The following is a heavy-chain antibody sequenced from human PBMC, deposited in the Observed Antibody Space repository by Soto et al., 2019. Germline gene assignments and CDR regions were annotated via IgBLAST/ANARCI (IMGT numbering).Heavy chain of an antibody. J-gene: IGHJ6*03. D-gene: IGHD5-12*01. CDR1: GGSISSSSYY. Sequence: SETLSLTCTVSGGSISSSSYYWGWIRQSPGKGLEWIGSFYYSGSTYYSPSLKSRVTISGDPSKKQISLRLSSVTATDTAVYYCARISVASRYMDVWGKGATVTVSS. CDR2: FYYSGST. V-gene: IGHV4-39*01. CDR3: ARISVASRYMDV.